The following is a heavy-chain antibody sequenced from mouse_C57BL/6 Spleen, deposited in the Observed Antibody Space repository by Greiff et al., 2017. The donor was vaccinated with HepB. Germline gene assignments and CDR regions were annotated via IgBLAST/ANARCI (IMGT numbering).Heavy chain of an antibody. CDR3: ARGPFITTVVAEFDY. CDR1: GYTFTSYW. V-gene: IGHV1-72*01. J-gene: IGHJ2*01. D-gene: IGHD1-1*01. CDR2: IDPNSGGP. Sequence: QVQLQQPGAELVKPGASVKLSCKASGYTFTSYWMHWVKPRPGRGLEWIGRIDPNSGGPKYNEKFKSKATLTVDKPSSTAYMQLSSLTSEDSAVYYCARGPFITTVVAEFDYWGQGTTLTVSS.